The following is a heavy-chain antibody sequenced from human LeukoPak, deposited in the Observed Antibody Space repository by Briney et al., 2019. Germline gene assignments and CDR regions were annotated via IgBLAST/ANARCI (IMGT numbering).Heavy chain of an antibody. J-gene: IGHJ4*02. Sequence: GGSLRLSCAASGFSFSDYGMHWVRQGPGKGLEWVAFTRSDGINKYYADSVKGRYTISRDNSKNMLYLQMNSLRAEDTAVYYCAGDFDYWGQGTLVTVSS. CDR3: AGDFDY. V-gene: IGHV3-30*02. CDR1: GFSFSDYG. CDR2: TRSDGINK.